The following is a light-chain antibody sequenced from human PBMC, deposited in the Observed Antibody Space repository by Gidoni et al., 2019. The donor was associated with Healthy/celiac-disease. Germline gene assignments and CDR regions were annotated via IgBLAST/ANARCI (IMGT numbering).Light chain of an antibody. J-gene: IGKJ4*02. V-gene: IGKV1-39*01. Sequence: DLHMTESPSSLSASVGDRVTITCRASQSLSSYLNWYQQKPGKAPKLLIYAATSLQSGVPSRFSGSGSGTDFTITISSLQPEDFATYYCQQSYSTLLTFGGGTKVEIK. CDR2: AAT. CDR3: QQSYSTLLT. CDR1: QSLSSY.